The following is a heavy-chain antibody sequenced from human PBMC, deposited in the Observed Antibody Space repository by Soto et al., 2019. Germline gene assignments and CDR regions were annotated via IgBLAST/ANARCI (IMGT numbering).Heavy chain of an antibody. J-gene: IGHJ4*01. CDR2: ISPYNGNT. Sequence: QVQLVQSGTELKKPGASVKVSCRASGYSFIAYGLTWVRQAPGQGLEWMGWISPYNGNTNYAEKFQGRVTMTTDTSTSTAYMDLRNLRSDDTALYYCATTTVTSHFAHWGQGTLVTVSS. CDR3: ATTTVTSHFAH. D-gene: IGHD4-17*01. V-gene: IGHV1-18*04. CDR1: GYSFIAYG.